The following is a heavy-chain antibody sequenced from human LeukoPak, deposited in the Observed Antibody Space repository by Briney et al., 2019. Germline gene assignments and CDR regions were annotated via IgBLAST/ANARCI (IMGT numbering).Heavy chain of an antibody. D-gene: IGHD6-13*01. J-gene: IGHJ6*03. CDR3: ARGWTAAAGTIWGEYYYYYMDV. V-gene: IGHV4-4*07. Sequence: PSETLSLTCTVSGGSISSYYWSWIRQPAGKGLEWIGRIYTSGSTNYNPSLKSRVTMSVDTSKNQFSLKLSSVTAADTAVYYCARGWTAAAGTIWGEYYYYYMDVWGKGTTVTVSS. CDR1: GGSISSYY. CDR2: IYTSGST.